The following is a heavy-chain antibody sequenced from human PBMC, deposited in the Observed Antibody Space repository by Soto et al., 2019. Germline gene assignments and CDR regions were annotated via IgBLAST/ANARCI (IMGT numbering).Heavy chain of an antibody. CDR1: GFTFSRYA. CDR3: ARVLGTYSRVGTFDY. D-gene: IGHD1-26*01. Sequence: PGGSLRLSCAASGFTFSRYAVHWVRQAPGKGLEWVAVISYDGSNRYYADSVKGRFTISRDNSKNTLYLQMNSLRAEDTAAYYCARVLGTYSRVGTFDYWGQGTLVTVSS. CDR2: ISYDGSNR. V-gene: IGHV3-30-3*01. J-gene: IGHJ4*02.